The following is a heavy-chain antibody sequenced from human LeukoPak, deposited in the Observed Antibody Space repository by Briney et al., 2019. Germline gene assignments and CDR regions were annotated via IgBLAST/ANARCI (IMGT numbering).Heavy chain of an antibody. J-gene: IGHJ4*02. Sequence: GGSLRLSCAASGFTFSSYAMSWVRQAPGKGLEWVSDMSGSGGSTYYADSVKGRFTISRDNSKNTLYLQMNSLRAEDTAVYYCAKGKGGSSGWGGTDYWGQGTLVTVSS. V-gene: IGHV3-23*01. D-gene: IGHD6-19*01. CDR3: AKGKGGSSGWGGTDY. CDR1: GFTFSSYA. CDR2: MSGSGGST.